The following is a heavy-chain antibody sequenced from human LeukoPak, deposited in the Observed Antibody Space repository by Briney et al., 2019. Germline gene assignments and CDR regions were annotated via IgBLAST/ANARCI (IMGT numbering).Heavy chain of an antibody. CDR3: ARDIDGDYYVSGGNFDY. V-gene: IGHV4-59*01. CDR1: GGSISSYY. D-gene: IGHD3-10*01. J-gene: IGHJ4*02. Sequence: SETLSLTCTVSGGSISSYYWSWIRQPPGKGLEWIGYINYSGSANYNPSLKSRVTISVDTSKNQFSPKLSSVTAADTAVYYCARDIDGDYYVSGGNFDYWGQGTLVTVSS. CDR2: INYSGSA.